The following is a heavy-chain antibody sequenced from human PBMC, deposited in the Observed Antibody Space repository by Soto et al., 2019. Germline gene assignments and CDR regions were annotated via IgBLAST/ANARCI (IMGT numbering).Heavy chain of an antibody. CDR2: IYYSGST. CDR3: ASRYSGYDLGLDY. J-gene: IGHJ4*02. D-gene: IGHD5-12*01. CDR1: GGSISSGDYY. V-gene: IGHV4-30-4*01. Sequence: SETLSLTCTVSGGSISSGDYYWSWIRQPPGKGLEWIGYIYYSGSTYYNPSLKSRVTISVDTSKNQFSLKLSSVTAADTAVYYCASRYSGYDLGLDYWGQGTLVTVSS.